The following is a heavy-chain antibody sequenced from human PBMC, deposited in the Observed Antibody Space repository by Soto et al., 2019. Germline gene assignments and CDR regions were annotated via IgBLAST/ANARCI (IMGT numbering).Heavy chain of an antibody. CDR3: ARGLGGGGGKLTGDY. D-gene: IGHD3-9*01. CDR2: IDNDGSST. J-gene: IGHJ4*02. CDR1: GFTFSSYW. Sequence: EVQLVESGGGLIQPGGSLRLSCAASGFTFSSYWMHWVRQAPGKGLVWVSRIDNDGSSTTYADSVKGRFTISRDNAKNPLYPQMTSLRAEETAGSYCARGLGGGGGKLTGDYWGQGTLVTVSS. V-gene: IGHV3-74*01.